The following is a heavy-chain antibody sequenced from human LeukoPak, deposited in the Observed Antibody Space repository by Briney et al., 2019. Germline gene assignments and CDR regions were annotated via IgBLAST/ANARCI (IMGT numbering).Heavy chain of an antibody. D-gene: IGHD3-10*01. Sequence: SSQTLSLTCAVSGDSISSGGYSWSWVRQPPGKGLEWIAYIYSSGRSYYNPSLQSRVTISVDTSKNEFSLKVTSVTAADTAVYYCARDPYDSGIWGQGTLVTVSS. CDR3: ARDPYDSGI. CDR2: IYSSGRS. CDR1: GDSISSGGYS. J-gene: IGHJ4*02. V-gene: IGHV4-30-4*07.